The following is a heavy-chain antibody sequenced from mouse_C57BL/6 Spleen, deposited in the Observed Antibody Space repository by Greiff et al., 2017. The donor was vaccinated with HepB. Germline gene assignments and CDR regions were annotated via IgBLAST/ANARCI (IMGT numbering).Heavy chain of an antibody. Sequence: EVQRVESGGGLVKPGGSLKLSCAASGFTFSSYTMSWVRQTPEKRLEWVATISGCGGNTYYPDSVKGRFTISRDNAKNTLYLQMSSLRSEDTALYYCARHPPAYYNNYEGYFEGWGTGTTVTVSS. J-gene: IGHJ1*03. CDR2: ISGCGGNT. CDR1: GFTFSSYT. CDR3: ARHPPAYYNNYEGYFEG. V-gene: IGHV5-9*01. D-gene: IGHD2-5*01.